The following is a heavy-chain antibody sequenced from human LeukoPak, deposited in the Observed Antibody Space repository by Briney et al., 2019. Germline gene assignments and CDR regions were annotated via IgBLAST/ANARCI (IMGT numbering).Heavy chain of an antibody. J-gene: IGHJ4*02. CDR2: IYSSGSV. D-gene: IGHD3/OR15-3a*01. CDR3: ARDLPWTNCLDY. CDR1: GGSISSYY. Sequence: PSETLSLTCTVSGGSISSYYWSWIRQPAGKGLEWIGRIYSSGSVNHNPSLMNRVAMSVDTSKNQFSLRLTSVTAADTAVYYCARDLPWTNCLDYWGEGTLVTASS. V-gene: IGHV4-4*07.